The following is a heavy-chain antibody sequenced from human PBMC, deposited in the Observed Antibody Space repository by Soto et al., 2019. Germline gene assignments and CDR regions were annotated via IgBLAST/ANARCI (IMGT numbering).Heavy chain of an antibody. D-gene: IGHD3-22*01. CDR1: GGTFSSYA. J-gene: IGHJ6*02. CDR3: ARARPIVVVMTALPYYYYGMDV. V-gene: IGHV1-69*13. CDR2: IIPIFGTA. Sequence: ASVQVSCKASGGTFSSYAISWVRQAPGQGLERMGGIIPIFGTANYAQKFQGRVTITADESTSTAYMELSSLRYEDTAVYYCARARPIVVVMTALPYYYYGMDVWGQGTTVTVSS.